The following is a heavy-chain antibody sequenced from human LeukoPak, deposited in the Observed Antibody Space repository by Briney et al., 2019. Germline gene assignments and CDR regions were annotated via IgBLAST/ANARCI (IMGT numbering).Heavy chain of an antibody. D-gene: IGHD3-10*01. CDR2: ISYDGSNT. V-gene: IGHV3-30*18. J-gene: IGHJ4*02. Sequence: GGSLRLSCAASGFTFSSYGMHWVRQAPGKGLEWVAVISYDGSNTYYADSVKGRFTISRDNSKNMLYLQMNSLRAEDTAVYYCAKPYYYGSRSYMDYWGQGTLVTVSS. CDR3: AKPYYYGSRSYMDY. CDR1: GFTFSSYG.